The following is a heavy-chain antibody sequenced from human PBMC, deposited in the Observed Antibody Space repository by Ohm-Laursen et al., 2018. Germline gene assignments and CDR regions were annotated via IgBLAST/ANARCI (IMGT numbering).Heavy chain of an antibody. CDR3: AKSGSNYYDSSGYYGY. CDR1: GFTFDDYA. Sequence: SLRLSCTASGFTFDDYAMHWVRQAPGKGLEWVSGISWNSGSIGYADSVKGRFTISRDNAKNSLYLQMNSLRAEDTALYYCAKSGSNYYDSSGYYGYWGQGTLVTVSS. CDR2: ISWNSGSI. J-gene: IGHJ4*02. V-gene: IGHV3-9*01. D-gene: IGHD3-22*01.